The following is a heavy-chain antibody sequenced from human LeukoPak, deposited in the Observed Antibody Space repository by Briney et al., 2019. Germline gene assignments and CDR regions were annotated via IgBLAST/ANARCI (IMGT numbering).Heavy chain of an antibody. Sequence: GASVKVSCKASGGTFSSYAISWVRQAPGQGLEWMGGIIPIFGTANYAQKFQGRVTITADKSTSTAYMELSSLRSDDTAVYYCAREGPEDTAMPLRRWFDPWGQGTLVTVSS. CDR3: AREGPEDTAMPLRRWFDP. J-gene: IGHJ5*02. CDR2: IIPIFGTA. CDR1: GGTFSSYA. V-gene: IGHV1-69*06. D-gene: IGHD5-18*01.